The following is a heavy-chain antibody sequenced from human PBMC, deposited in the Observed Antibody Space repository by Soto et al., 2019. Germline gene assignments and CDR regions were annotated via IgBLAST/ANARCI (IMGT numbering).Heavy chain of an antibody. CDR2: IYWDDDK. D-gene: IGHD3-22*01. CDR1: GFSRTTSGVA. Sequence: QITLRESGPTLVKPTQTLTLTCTFSGFSRTTSGVAVGWIRQPPGKALEWLALIYWDDDKRYSPSLKSRLSLTKDTSKKQAVPTKTTMHPMDTGTFYCANMWLIGNWFGPWGQGTLVTVSS. J-gene: IGHJ5*02. CDR3: ANMWLIGNWFGP. V-gene: IGHV2-5*02.